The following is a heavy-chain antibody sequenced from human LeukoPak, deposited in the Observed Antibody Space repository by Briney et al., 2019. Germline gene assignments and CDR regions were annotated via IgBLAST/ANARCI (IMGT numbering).Heavy chain of an antibody. J-gene: IGHJ4*02. CDR2: IKQDGSEK. Sequence: GGSLRLSCAASGFTFRNYWMRWVPEAPGKGMEWVANIKQDGSEKYYVDSVKGRFTISRNNAKNSLYLQMNSLRTDDTAVYFCEREGPFDFWGQGTLVTVSS. CDR3: EREGPFDF. V-gene: IGHV3-7*04. CDR1: GFTFRNYW.